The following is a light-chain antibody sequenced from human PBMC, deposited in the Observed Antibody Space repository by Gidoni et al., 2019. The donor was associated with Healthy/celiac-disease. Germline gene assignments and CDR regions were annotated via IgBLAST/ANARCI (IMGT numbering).Light chain of an antibody. V-gene: IGLV3-10*01. CDR3: YSTDSSGNRV. Sequence: SYELTQPPSVSVSPGQTARITCSGDALPKKYAYWDQQKSGQAPVLVIYEDSKRPSGIPERLSGSSSGTRATLTISGAQVEDEADYYCYSTDSSGNRVFGGGTKLTVL. CDR1: ALPKKY. CDR2: EDS. J-gene: IGLJ3*02.